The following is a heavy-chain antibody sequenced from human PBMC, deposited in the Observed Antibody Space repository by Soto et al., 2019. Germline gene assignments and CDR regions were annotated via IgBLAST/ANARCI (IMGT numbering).Heavy chain of an antibody. V-gene: IGHV3-30*18. J-gene: IGHJ4*02. CDR3: AKDGGYDDFDY. CDR2: ISYDGSNK. Sequence: GGSLRLSCAASGFTFSSYGMHWVRQAPGKGLEWVAVISYDGSNKYYADSVKGRFTISRDNSKNTLYLQMNSLRAEDTAVYYCAKDGGYDDFDYWGQGTLVTVSS. CDR1: GFTFSSYG. D-gene: IGHD5-12*01.